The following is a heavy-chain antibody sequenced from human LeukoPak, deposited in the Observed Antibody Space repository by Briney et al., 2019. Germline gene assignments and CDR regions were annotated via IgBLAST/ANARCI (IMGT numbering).Heavy chain of an antibody. CDR3: AKSAVRYDFWSGYYTAYYFDY. CDR1: GFTITTNY. J-gene: IGHJ4*02. V-gene: IGHV3-66*02. D-gene: IGHD3-3*01. Sequence: GGSLRLSCAASGFTITTNYMNWVRQAPGKGLEWVSVIYGDDETNCADSVKGRFTISRDNSKNTLYLQMNSLRAEDTAVYYCAKSAVRYDFWSGYYTAYYFDYWGQGTLVTVSS. CDR2: IYGDDET.